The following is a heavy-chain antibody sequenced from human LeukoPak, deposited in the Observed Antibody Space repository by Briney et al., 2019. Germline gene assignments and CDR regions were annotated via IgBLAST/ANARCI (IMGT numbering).Heavy chain of an antibody. D-gene: IGHD3-22*01. V-gene: IGHV4-39*01. CDR3: ARQYDSSTYYPSHYFDF. CDR2: IYYGGYT. CDR1: GGSISSDYYY. J-gene: IGHJ4*02. Sequence: SETLSLTCSVSGGSISSDYYYWGWIRQPPGKGLQLIGTIYYGGYTYYSPSLKSRVTISVDTSKNQFSLKLNSVTAADTAVYYCARQYDSSTYYPSHYFDFWGRGTLVTVSS.